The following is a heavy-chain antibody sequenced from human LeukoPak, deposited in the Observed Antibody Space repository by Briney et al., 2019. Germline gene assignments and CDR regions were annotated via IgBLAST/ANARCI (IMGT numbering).Heavy chain of an antibody. Sequence: GGSLRLSCAASGFTFDDYAMHWVRQAPGKGLEWVSGISWNSGSIGYADSVKGRFTISRDNAKNSLYLQMNSLRAEDTALYYCAKDGIVVVPGASWGYYYYYYMDVWGKGTTVTVSS. J-gene: IGHJ6*03. D-gene: IGHD2-2*01. CDR3: AKDGIVVVPGASWGYYYYYYMDV. CDR1: GFTFDDYA. V-gene: IGHV3-9*01. CDR2: ISWNSGSI.